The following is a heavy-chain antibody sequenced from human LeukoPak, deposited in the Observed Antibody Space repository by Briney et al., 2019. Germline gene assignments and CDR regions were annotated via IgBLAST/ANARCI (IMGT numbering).Heavy chain of an antibody. J-gene: IGHJ4*02. CDR2: INSDGSST. CDR1: GFTFSSYW. Sequence: GGSLRLSCAASGFTFSSYWMHWVRQAPGKGLVWVSRINSDGSSTSYADSVKGRFTISRDNAKNTLYLQMNGLRAEDTAVYYCTSDYFDSSGYRYYFNYWGQGTLVTVSS. CDR3: TSDYFDSSGYRYYFNY. V-gene: IGHV3-74*01. D-gene: IGHD3-22*01.